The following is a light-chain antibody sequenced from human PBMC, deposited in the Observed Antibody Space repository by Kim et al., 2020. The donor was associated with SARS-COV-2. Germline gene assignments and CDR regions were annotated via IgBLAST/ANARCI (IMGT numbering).Light chain of an antibody. CDR3: AAWDDSLSVWV. CDR1: SSNIGSFY. Sequence: QSVLTQPPSASGTPGQRVTISCSGSSSNIGSFYVYWYHQLPGTAPKLLIYRNNQRPSGVPDRFSGSKSGTSASLAISGLRSEDEADYYCAAWDDSLSVWVFGGGTQLTVL. V-gene: IGLV1-47*01. CDR2: RNN. J-gene: IGLJ3*02.